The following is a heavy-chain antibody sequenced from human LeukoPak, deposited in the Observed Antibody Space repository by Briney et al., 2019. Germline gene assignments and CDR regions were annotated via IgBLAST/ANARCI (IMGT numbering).Heavy chain of an antibody. D-gene: IGHD3-3*01. Sequence: ASVKVSCKASGYTFTMYYIHWVRQAPGQGLEWMGMINPSDGATTFAQRFQGRVTMTRDMSTTTVYMDLRNLRSEDTAVYFCAGEQREGPCLMLGGLFASYYTYYYMDVWGRGTTVTVSS. CDR3: AGEQREGPCLMLGGLFASYYTYYYMDV. CDR1: GYTFTMYY. J-gene: IGHJ6*03. V-gene: IGHV1-46*01. CDR2: INPSDGAT.